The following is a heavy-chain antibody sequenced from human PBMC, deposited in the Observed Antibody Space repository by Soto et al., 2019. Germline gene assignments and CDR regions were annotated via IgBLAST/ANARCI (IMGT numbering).Heavy chain of an antibody. Sequence: EVQVVESGGGLVQPGGSLRLSCAASGLTVSSNYMNWVRQAPGKGREWVSVIYSGGTTYYSDSVKSRSTISRDNSKTTSYLQMISLSGEDTAVYYCAGDTGYTTGVSVWGQGTTVSVSS. CDR3: AGDTGYTTGVSV. CDR1: GLTVSSNY. V-gene: IGHV3-66*01. J-gene: IGHJ6*02. CDR2: IYSGGTT. D-gene: IGHD5-12*01.